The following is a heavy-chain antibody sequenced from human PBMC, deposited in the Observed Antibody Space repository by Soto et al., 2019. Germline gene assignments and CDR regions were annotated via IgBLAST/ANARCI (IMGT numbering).Heavy chain of an antibody. CDR1: GYTFTGYY. D-gene: IGHD3-22*01. V-gene: IGHV1-2*04. CDR3: ARDPSPYDSSGYYDY. Sequence: ASVKVSCKASGYTFTGYYMHWVRQAPGQGLEWMGWINPNSGATNYAQKFQGWVTMTRDTSISTAYMELSRLKSDDTAVYYCARDPSPYDSSGYYDYWGQGTLVTVSS. J-gene: IGHJ4*02. CDR2: INPNSGAT.